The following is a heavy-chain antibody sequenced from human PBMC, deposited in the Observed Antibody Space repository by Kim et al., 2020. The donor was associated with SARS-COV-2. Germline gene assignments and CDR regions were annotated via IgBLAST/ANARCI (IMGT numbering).Heavy chain of an antibody. CDR2: GTT. D-gene: IGHD1-26*01. J-gene: IGHJ4*02. CDR3: ARAGGSYDY. V-gene: IGHV1-3*01. Sequence: GTTKTSQTSPSRLTITRDTSATTASMEMSSLRSEDTAVYYCARAGGSYDYWGQGTLVTVSS.